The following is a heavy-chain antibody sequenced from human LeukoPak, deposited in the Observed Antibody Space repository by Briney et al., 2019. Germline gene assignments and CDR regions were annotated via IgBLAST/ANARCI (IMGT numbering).Heavy chain of an antibody. CDR3: ARAKNQYYDFWSGYYELGWFDP. J-gene: IGHJ5*02. CDR1: GGSFSGYY. CDR2: INHSGST. Sequence: SETLSLTCAVYGGSFSGYYWSWIRQPPGKGLEWIGEINHSGSTNYNPSLKSRVTISVDTSKNQFSLKLSSVTAADTAVYYGARAKNQYYDFWSGYYELGWFDPWGQGTLVTVSS. D-gene: IGHD3-3*01. V-gene: IGHV4-34*01.